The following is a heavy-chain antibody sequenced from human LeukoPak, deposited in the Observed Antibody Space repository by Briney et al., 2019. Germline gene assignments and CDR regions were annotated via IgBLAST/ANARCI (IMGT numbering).Heavy chain of an antibody. CDR3: AKDARPSFYYYGSGSLDY. CDR1: GFTFSSYA. CDR2: ISYDGSNK. Sequence: GGSLRLSCAASGFTFSSYAMHWVRQAPGKGLEWVAVISYDGSNKYYADSVKGRFTISRDNSKNTLYLQMNSLRAEDTAVYYCAKDARPSFYYYGSGSLDYWGQGTLVTVSS. V-gene: IGHV3-30*04. D-gene: IGHD3-10*01. J-gene: IGHJ4*02.